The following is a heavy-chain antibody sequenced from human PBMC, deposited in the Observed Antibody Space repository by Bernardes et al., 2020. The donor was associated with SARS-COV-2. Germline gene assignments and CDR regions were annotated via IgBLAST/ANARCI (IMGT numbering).Heavy chain of an antibody. V-gene: IGHV3-30*18. CDR3: AKDRGYYDFWSGYLGNSYNYYYGMTV. CDR2: ISYDGSNK. Sequence: GGSLRLSCAASGFTFSSYGMHWVRQSPGKGLEWVAVISYDGSNKYYADSVKGRFTISRDNSKNTLYLQMNSLRAEDTAVYYCAKDRGYYDFWSGYLGNSYNYYYGMTVGGKGPTATVPP. CDR1: GFTFSSYG. D-gene: IGHD3-3*01. J-gene: IGHJ6*04.